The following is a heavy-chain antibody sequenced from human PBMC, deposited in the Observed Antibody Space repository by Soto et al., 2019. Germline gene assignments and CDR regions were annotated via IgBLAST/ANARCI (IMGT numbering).Heavy chain of an antibody. D-gene: IGHD5-12*01. CDR1: GFAVIDGG. V-gene: IGHV3-23*01. J-gene: IGHJ4*02. CDR2: ITSSSDKK. CDR3: AEGGLYDGFDY. Sequence: GGSLRLCGAEGGFAVIDGGRIWVSQGPGKGLEWVSSITSSSDKKFYAAYVKGRITISRDNSKNTLFLQMNSLRAEDTALYHCAEGGLYDGFDYWGQGTLVTVSS.